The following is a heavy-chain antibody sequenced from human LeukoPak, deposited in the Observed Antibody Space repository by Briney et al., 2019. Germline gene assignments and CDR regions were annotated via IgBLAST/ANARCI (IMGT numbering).Heavy chain of an antibody. Sequence: SETLSLTCAVSGGSISSQNWWTWVRQPPGKGPEWIGEIFHTETTNYNPSLKSRVTISLDKSKNQFSLKLSSVTAADTAVYFCARGPYSYDSSGAFDIWGQGTMVTVSS. V-gene: IGHV4-4*02. CDR3: ARGPYSYDSSGAFDI. J-gene: IGHJ3*02. CDR1: GGSISSQNW. CDR2: IFHTETT. D-gene: IGHD3-22*01.